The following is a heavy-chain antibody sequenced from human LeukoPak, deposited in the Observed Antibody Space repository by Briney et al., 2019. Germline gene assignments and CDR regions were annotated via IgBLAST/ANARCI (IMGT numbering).Heavy chain of an antibody. J-gene: IGHJ4*02. CDR1: GFTFSSYG. CDR2: IRSKVYGGTP. V-gene: IGHV3-49*04. CDR3: TRDQTPYY. Sequence: GGSLRLSCAASGFTFSSYGIHWVRQAPGKGLEWVGFIRSKVYGGTPEYAASVKGRFTISRDDSQGIAYLQMNSLKTEDTAVYYCTRDQTPYYWGQGTLVTVSS.